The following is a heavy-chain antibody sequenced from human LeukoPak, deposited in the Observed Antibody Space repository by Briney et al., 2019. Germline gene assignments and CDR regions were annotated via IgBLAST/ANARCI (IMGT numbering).Heavy chain of an antibody. Sequence: SVKVSCKASGGTFSSYAISWVRQAPGQGLEWMGWIIPIFGTANYAQKFQGRVTITADESTSTAYMELSSLRSEDTAVYYCAGGYYDSSGYYYGFDYWGQGTLVTVSS. CDR2: IIPIFGTA. J-gene: IGHJ4*02. CDR1: GGTFSSYA. D-gene: IGHD3-22*01. CDR3: AGGYYDSSGYYYGFDY. V-gene: IGHV1-69*13.